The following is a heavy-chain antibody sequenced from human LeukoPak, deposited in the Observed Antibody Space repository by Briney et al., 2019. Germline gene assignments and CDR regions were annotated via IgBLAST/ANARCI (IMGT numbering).Heavy chain of an antibody. CDR2: IWYDGSNK. CDR3: ARVGRFCSSTSCQEHGMDV. V-gene: IGHV3-33*08. D-gene: IGHD2-2*01. CDR1: GFTFSSYG. Sequence: PGGSLRLSCAASGFTFSSYGMHWVRQAPGKGLEWVAVIWYDGSNKYYADSVKGRFTISRDNSKNTLYLQMNSLRAEDTAVYYCARVGRFCSSTSCQEHGMDVWGKGTTVTVSS. J-gene: IGHJ6*04.